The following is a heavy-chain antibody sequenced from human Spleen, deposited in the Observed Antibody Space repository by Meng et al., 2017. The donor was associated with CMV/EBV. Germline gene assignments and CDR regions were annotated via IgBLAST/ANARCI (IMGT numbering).Heavy chain of an antibody. Sequence: ASVKVSCKASGYTFTDYYIHWVRQAPGQGLEWMGWINPNSGGTYYAQKFQGRITMTRDTSISTAYMELSSLRSDDTAVYYCARDPGGSYPTNYYYYGMDVWGQGTTVTVSS. V-gene: IGHV1-2*02. J-gene: IGHJ6*02. CDR3: ARDPGGSYPTNYYYYGMDV. D-gene: IGHD1-26*01. CDR1: GYTFTDYY. CDR2: INPNSGGT.